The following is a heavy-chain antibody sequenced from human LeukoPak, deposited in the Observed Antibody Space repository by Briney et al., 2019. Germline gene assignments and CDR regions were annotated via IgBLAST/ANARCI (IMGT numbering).Heavy chain of an antibody. V-gene: IGHV3-53*01. J-gene: IGHJ6*02. CDR2: IYSGGST. CDR3: AKDLPQTYYYYGMDV. Sequence: PGGSLRLSCAASGFTVSSNYMSWVRQAPGKGLEWVSVIYSGGSTYYADSVKGRFTIFRDHSKNTLYLQMNSLRAEDTAIYYCAKDLPQTYYYYGMDVWGQGTTVTVSS. CDR1: GFTVSSNY.